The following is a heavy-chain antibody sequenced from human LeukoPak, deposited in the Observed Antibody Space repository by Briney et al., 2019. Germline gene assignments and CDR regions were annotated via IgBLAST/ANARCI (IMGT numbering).Heavy chain of an antibody. CDR1: GGSISSNSYY. J-gene: IGHJ4*02. D-gene: IGHD3-16*01. Sequence: SETLSHTCAVSGGSISSNSYYWGWIRQPPGKGLEWIGSIFHNGGNTYYNPSLKSRVTISGDTSKNQFSLKLSSVTAADTALYYCASAPRQGSIGGLDYWGQGTLVTVSS. V-gene: IGHV4-39*01. CDR3: ASAPRQGSIGGLDY. CDR2: IFHNGGNT.